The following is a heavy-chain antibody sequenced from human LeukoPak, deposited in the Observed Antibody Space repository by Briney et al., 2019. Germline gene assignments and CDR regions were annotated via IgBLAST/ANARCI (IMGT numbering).Heavy chain of an antibody. CDR3: AREWPTTYWFDP. CDR2: INPSGDTT. J-gene: IGHJ5*02. D-gene: IGHD1-14*01. V-gene: IGHV1-46*02. CDR1: GNTHY. Sequence: GASVKVSCKASGNTHYIHWVRQAPGQGLEWMGTINPSGDTTPYAQKFQGRITITRDTSTSTAHMDLRSLTSDDTAVYYCAREWPTTYWFDPWGQGTLVTVSS.